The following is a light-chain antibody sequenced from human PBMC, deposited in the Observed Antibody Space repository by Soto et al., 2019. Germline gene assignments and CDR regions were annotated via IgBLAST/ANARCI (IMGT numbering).Light chain of an antibody. CDR2: GAT. V-gene: IGKV1-6*01. Sequence: ALQMTQSPSSLSASVGDRVTITCRASQDISTELGWYQQKPGKAPKLLIYGATTLQSGVPSRFSGSGSGTDFTLTISGLQPEDCAPYYCLQDYNYPRTFGQGTKVEVK. CDR1: QDISTE. CDR3: LQDYNYPRT. J-gene: IGKJ1*01.